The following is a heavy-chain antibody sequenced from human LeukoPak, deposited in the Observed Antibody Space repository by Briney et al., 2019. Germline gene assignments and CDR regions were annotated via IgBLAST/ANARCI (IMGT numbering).Heavy chain of an antibody. CDR1: GFTVSSDY. Sequence: PGGSLRLSCAASGFTVSSDYMSWFRQAPGKGLEWVSVIYRGGSTYYADSVKGRFTISRDNSNNTLYLQMNSLRAEDTAVYYCAKDRRARSMGPDYWGQGTLVTVSS. D-gene: IGHD2-8*01. V-gene: IGHV3-66*01. CDR3: AKDRRARSMGPDY. CDR2: IYRGGST. J-gene: IGHJ4*02.